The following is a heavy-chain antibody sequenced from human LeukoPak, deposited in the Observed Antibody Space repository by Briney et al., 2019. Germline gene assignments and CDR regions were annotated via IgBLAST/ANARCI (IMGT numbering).Heavy chain of an antibody. D-gene: IGHD5-18*01. CDR3: ARDPVSTASQINSDY. CDR2: ISNDGSNK. CDR1: GFTFSSYA. V-gene: IGHV3-30-3*01. Sequence: PGRSLRLSCAASGFTFSSYAMHWVRQAPGKGLEWVAVISNDGSNKYFADSVKGRFTISRDNSKNTLDLQMNSLRAEDTAVYYCARDPVSTASQINSDYWGQGTLVTVSS. J-gene: IGHJ4*02.